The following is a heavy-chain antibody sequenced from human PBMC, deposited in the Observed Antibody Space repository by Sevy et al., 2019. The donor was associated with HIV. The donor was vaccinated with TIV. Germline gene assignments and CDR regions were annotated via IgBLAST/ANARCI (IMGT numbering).Heavy chain of an antibody. CDR2: ISYDGSNK. CDR1: GFTFSSYG. J-gene: IGHJ3*02. Sequence: GGSLRLSCAASGFTFSSYGMHWVRQAPGKGLEWVAVISYDGSNKYYADSVKGRFTISRDNSKNTLYLQMNSLRAEDTAVYYCAKDQRNRAFDIWGQWTMVTVSS. V-gene: IGHV3-30*18. CDR3: AKDQRNRAFDI.